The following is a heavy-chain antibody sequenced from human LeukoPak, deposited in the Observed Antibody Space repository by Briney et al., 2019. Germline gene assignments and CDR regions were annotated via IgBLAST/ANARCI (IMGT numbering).Heavy chain of an antibody. CDR2: INPNSGGS. Sequence: ASVKVSCKASGYTFTSYYMHWVRQAPGQGLEWMGWINPNSGGSNYAQKFQGRVTMTRDTSISTAYMELSRLRSDDTAVYYCAMGYGDYDAFDIWGQGTMVTVSS. J-gene: IGHJ3*02. V-gene: IGHV1-2*02. D-gene: IGHD4-17*01. CDR3: AMGYGDYDAFDI. CDR1: GYTFTSYY.